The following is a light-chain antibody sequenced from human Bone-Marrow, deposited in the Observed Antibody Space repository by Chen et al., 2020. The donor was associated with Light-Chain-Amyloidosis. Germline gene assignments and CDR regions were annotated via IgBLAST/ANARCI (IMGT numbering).Light chain of an antibody. CDR1: SSNIGAGYD. V-gene: IGLV1-40*01. J-gene: IGLJ3*02. CDR3: QSYDTTLSGSV. Sequence: QSVLTPPPSVSGAPGQRVTISCPVTSSNIGAGYDLHWYQQLPGTAPKLLIYGNDNRPSGVPDRFSASKSGTSASLAITGLQAEDEADYYCQSYDTTLSGSVFGGGTKLTVL. CDR2: GND.